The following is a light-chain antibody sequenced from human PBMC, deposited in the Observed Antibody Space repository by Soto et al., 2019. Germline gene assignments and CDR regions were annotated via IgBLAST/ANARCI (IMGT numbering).Light chain of an antibody. V-gene: IGLV1-44*01. CDR3: AAWDASLKGFV. CDR2: DNH. CDR1: SSNIGINT. Sequence: QSVLTQPPSASGTPGQGVTFSCSGSSSNIGINTVNWYRQLPGTAPQLLISDNHRRPSGVPDRFSGSKSGTSASLAISGLQSEDEAPYLCAAWDASLKGFVFGTGTKVTVL. J-gene: IGLJ1*01.